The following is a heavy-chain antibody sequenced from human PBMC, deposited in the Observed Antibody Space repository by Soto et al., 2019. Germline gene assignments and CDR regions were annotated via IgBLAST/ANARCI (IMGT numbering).Heavy chain of an antibody. CDR3: ARGRGIQPRYYYYYGMDV. J-gene: IGHJ6*02. D-gene: IGHD5-18*01. CDR1: GGSFSGYY. V-gene: IGHV4-34*01. CDR2: INHSGST. Sequence: PSETLSLTCAVYGGSFSGYYLSWIRQPPGKGLEWIGEINHSGSTNYNPSLKSRVTISVDTSKNQFSLKLSSVTAADTAVYYCARGRGIQPRYYYYYGMDVWGQGTTVTVSS.